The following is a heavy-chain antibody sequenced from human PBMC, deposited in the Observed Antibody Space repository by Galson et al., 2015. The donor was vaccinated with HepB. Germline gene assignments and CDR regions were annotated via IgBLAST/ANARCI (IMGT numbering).Heavy chain of an antibody. CDR2: ISFDGSNK. CDR3: ARSTLLTTLNP. CDR1: GFTFSNYA. Sequence: SLRLSCSASGFTFSNYAMNWVRKAPGKGLEWVAVISFDGSNKYYVDSVKGRFTISSDNPKNTLFLQMDSLRTEDTAIYYCARSTLLTTLNPWGQGTLVTVSS. J-gene: IGHJ5*02. V-gene: IGHV3-30-3*01. D-gene: IGHD4-17*01.